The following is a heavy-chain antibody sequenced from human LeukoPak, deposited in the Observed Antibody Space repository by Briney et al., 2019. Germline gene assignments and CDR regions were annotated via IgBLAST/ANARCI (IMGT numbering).Heavy chain of an antibody. J-gene: IGHJ6*02. CDR1: GGSISSGGYY. CDR2: IYYSGST. D-gene: IGHD6-13*01. CDR3: ARDGGYSSSRYYYGMDV. Sequence: SETLSLTCTVSGGSISSGGYYWSWIRQHPGKGLEWIRYIYYSGSTYYNPSLKSRVTISVDTSKNQFSLKLSSVTAADTAVYYCARDGGYSSSRYYYGMDVWGQGTTVTVSS. V-gene: IGHV4-31*03.